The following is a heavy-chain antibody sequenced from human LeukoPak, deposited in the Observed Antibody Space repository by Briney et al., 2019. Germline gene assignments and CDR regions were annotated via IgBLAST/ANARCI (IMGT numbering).Heavy chain of an antibody. V-gene: IGHV3-21*06. CDR1: GFAFSSYS. Sequence: GGSLRLSCAASGFAFSSYSLNWVRQVPGKGLEWVACIASNSEYKYYADSVKGRFTISRDSAKNSVYLQMNSPRTDDTAVYYCARSITTFGRIIDRFDYWGQGILVTVSS. CDR3: ARSITTFGRIIDRFDY. D-gene: IGHD3-3*01. J-gene: IGHJ4*02. CDR2: IASNSEYK.